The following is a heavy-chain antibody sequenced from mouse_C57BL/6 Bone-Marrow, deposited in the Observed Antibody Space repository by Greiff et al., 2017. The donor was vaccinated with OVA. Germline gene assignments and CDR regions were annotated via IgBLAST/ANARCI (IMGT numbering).Heavy chain of an antibody. V-gene: IGHV14-4*01. CDR1: GFNIKADY. CDR2: IDPENGDT. CDR3: TSYGNFDY. J-gene: IGHJ2*01. Sequence: EVQRVESGAELVRPGASVKLSCTASGFNIKADYMHWVKQRPEQGLEWIGWIDPENGDTEYASKFQGKATITANTSSNTAYLQLSSLTSEDTAVYYCTSYGNFDYWGQGTTLTVSS. D-gene: IGHD2-1*01.